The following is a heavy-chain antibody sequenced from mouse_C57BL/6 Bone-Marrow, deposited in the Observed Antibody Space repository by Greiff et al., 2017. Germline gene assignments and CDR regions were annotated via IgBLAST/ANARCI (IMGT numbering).Heavy chain of an antibody. D-gene: IGHD4-1*01. J-gene: IGHJ4*01. CDR1: GYTFTSYG. CDR2: IYPRSGNT. V-gene: IGHV1-81*01. Sequence: QVQLQQSGAELARPGASVKLSCKASGYTFTSYGISWVKQSTGQGLEWIGEIYPRSGNTYSTEKFKGQATLTADKSSSTAYMELRSLTSEDSAVYFCARWDRKDYYAMDYWGQGTSVTVSS. CDR3: ARWDRKDYYAMDY.